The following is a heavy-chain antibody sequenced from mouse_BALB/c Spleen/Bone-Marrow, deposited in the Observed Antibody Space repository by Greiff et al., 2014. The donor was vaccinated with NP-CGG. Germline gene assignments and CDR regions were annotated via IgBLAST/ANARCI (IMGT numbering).Heavy chain of an antibody. CDR2: IDPANGNT. D-gene: IGHD4-1*01. CDR3: ARWEYYAMDY. CDR1: GFNIKDTY. V-gene: IGHV14-3*02. Sequence: EVQVVESGAELVKPGASVKLSCTASGFNIKDTYMHWVKQRPEQGLEWIGRIDPANGNTKYDPKFQGKATITADTSSNTAYLQLSSLTSEDTAVYYRARWEYYAMDYWGQGTSVTVSS. J-gene: IGHJ4*01.